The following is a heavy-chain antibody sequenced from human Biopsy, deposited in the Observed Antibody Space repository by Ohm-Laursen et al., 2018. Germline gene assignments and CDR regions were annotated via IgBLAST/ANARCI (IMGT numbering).Heavy chain of an antibody. CDR3: ARVTLPLYLDY. Sequence: SVKVSCNASGYSFTSYGISWVRQAPGEGLEWMGRISGYNGNTNYAQKFQGRVTMTADTSTSTVYMEVRGLRSDDTAVYYCARVTLPLYLDYWGQGTRVTVSS. D-gene: IGHD5/OR15-5a*01. J-gene: IGHJ4*02. CDR1: GYSFTSYG. V-gene: IGHV1-18*01. CDR2: ISGYNGNT.